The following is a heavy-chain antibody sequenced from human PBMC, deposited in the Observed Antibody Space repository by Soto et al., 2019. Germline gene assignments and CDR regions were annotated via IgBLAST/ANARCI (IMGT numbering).Heavy chain of an antibody. CDR1: GFTFGIYS. D-gene: IGHD3-10*01. V-gene: IGHV3-48*02. Sequence: QPGGSLRLSSAASGFTFGIYSRNGVRYAPGTGLEWVSYISSSSSTIYYVDSVKGRFTISRDNAKNSLYLQMNSLRDEDTAVYYCARAGDYGSGSYYPYYFDYWGQGT. CDR3: ARAGDYGSGSYYPYYFDY. J-gene: IGHJ4*02. CDR2: ISSSSSTI.